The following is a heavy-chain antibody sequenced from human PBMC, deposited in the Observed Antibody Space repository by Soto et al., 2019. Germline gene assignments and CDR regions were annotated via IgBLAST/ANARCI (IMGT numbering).Heavy chain of an antibody. D-gene: IGHD3-3*02. J-gene: IGHJ6*02. V-gene: IGHV4-31*03. CDR1: GDSINSGGYY. CDR3: ARVQKFSNSFYYGIDV. CDR2: IYYSGVT. Sequence: QVQLQESGPGLVKPAQTLSLTCTVSGDSINSGGYYWSWIRQHPGKGLEWIGYIYYSGVTYYNPSLKSRVTISVDPSKTQFSLKLTSATVVDTAVFYCARVQKFSNSFYYGIDVWGQGTTVTVSS.